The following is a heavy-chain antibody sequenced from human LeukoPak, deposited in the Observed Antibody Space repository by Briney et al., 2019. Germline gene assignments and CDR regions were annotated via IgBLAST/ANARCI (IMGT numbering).Heavy chain of an antibody. CDR1: GFTFSSYA. CDR3: AKAWTDYWYFDL. V-gene: IGHV3-23*01. CDR2: IGVGGSNT. J-gene: IGHJ2*01. D-gene: IGHD3/OR15-3a*01. Sequence: GGSLRLSCAVSGFTFSSYAMTWVRQAPGKGLEWVSAIGVGGSNTLYADSVKGRFTISRDNSKNTLYLQVNSLRAEDTAVYYCAKAWTDYWYFDLWGRGTLVTVSS.